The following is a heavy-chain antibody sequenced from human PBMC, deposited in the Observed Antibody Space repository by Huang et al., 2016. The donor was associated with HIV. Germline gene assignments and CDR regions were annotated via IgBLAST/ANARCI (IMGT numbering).Heavy chain of an antibody. CDR1: GYGFTKFG. J-gene: IGHJ3*02. CDR3: ARDSFSSQGRGAFDI. V-gene: IGHV1-18*01. Sequence: QVQLVQSGVEVKKPGASVKVSCKASGYGFTKFGFSWVRQAPGQGLEWMGWTSTYDGNTEYAQKFQDRVTMPTDIFTSTAYMELRSLRSDDTALYFCARDSFSSQGRGAFDIWGQGTMVTVSS. D-gene: IGHD2-2*01. CDR2: TSTYDGNT.